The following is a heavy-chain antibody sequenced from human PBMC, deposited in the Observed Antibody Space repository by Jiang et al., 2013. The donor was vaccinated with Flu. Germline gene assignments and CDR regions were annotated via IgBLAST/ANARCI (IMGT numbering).Heavy chain of an antibody. CDR2: AFYRSEWYN. CDR1: GDSVSSNSAA. J-gene: IGHJ4*01. CDR3: ARSKAGMFDY. Sequence: GDSVSSNSAAWNWIRQSPSRGLEWLGRAFYRSEWYNDYAVSLKSRITINPDTSKNQFSLQLNSVTPEDTAVYYCARSKAGMFDYWGHGTLVTVSS. V-gene: IGHV6-1*01. D-gene: IGHD6-19*01.